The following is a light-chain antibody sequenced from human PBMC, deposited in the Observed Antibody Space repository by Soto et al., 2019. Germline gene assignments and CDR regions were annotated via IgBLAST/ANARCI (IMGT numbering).Light chain of an antibody. CDR2: GAS. Sequence: EIVLTQSPGILSLSPGERASLSFGSSQSISSSFLAWYQQKPGQAPRLLIYGASNRATGIPDRFSGSGSGTDFTLTITRLEPEDFAVFYCQQYGTSEIIFGQGTRLEIK. V-gene: IGKV3-20*01. J-gene: IGKJ5*01. CDR1: QSISSSF. CDR3: QQYGTSEII.